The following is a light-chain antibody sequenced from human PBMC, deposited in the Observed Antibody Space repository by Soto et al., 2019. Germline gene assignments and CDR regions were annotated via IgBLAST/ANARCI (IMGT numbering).Light chain of an antibody. Sequence: QSALTQPASVPGSPGQSISISCTGTSSDIGGYNYVSWYQQHPGKAPKLMIYEVSNRPSGVSNRFSGSKSGNTASLTISGLQAEDDADYYCSSYTSSNILYVIFGGGTKLTVL. CDR3: SSYTSSNILYVI. J-gene: IGLJ2*01. CDR2: EVS. V-gene: IGLV2-14*01. CDR1: SSDIGGYNY.